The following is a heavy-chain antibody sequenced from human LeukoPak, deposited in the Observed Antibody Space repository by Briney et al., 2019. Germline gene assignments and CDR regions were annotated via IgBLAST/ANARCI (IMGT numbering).Heavy chain of an antibody. CDR2: IYSGGST. CDR3: AREAPLDYYYGMDV. Sequence: GGSLRLSCAASGFTVSSNYMSWVRQAPGKGLEWVSVIYSGGSTYYADSVKGRFTISRDNSKNTLYLQMNSLGAEDTAVYYCAREAPLDYYYGMDVWGQGTTVTVSS. CDR1: GFTVSSNY. J-gene: IGHJ6*02. V-gene: IGHV3-53*05.